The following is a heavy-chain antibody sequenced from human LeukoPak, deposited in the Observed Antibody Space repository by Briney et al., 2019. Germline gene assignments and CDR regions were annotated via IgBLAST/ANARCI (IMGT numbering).Heavy chain of an antibody. J-gene: IGHJ3*02. CDR2: INSNRSGT. V-gene: IGHV3-74*01. D-gene: IGHD2-8*01. Sequence: PGGSVPLSCPACRLTFIIYWLHWVRQARAKGLVGVSGINSNRSGTTYADSVKARFTITRDNTKNTLYLQMNSLRAEDTAVYYCARGGHNGALDIWGQGTMVTVSS. CDR3: ARGGHNGALDI. CDR1: RLTFIIYW.